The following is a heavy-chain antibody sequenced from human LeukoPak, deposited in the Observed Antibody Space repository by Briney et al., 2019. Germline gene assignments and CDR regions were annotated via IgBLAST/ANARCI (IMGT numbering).Heavy chain of an antibody. Sequence: ASVKVSCKASGYTFTGYYMHWVRQAPGQGLEWMGWINPNSGGTNYAQKFQGRVTMTRDTSISTAYTELSRLRSDDTAVYYCARWDDYGDWGDYNYYMDVWGKGTTVTISS. V-gene: IGHV1-2*02. J-gene: IGHJ6*03. D-gene: IGHD4-17*01. CDR3: ARWDDYGDWGDYNYYMDV. CDR2: INPNSGGT. CDR1: GYTFTGYY.